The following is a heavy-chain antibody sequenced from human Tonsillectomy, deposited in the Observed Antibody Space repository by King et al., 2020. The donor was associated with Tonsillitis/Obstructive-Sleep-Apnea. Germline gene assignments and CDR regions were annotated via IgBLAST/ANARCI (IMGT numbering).Heavy chain of an antibody. V-gene: IGHV4-59*08. D-gene: IGHD1-26*01. CDR3: ARLGGSYANDAFDI. CDR2: XXXXXXX. J-gene: IGHJ3*02. Sequence: VQLQESGPGLVKPSETLSLTCTVSGGSISSYYWSWIRQPPGKGXXWXXXXXXXXXXXYXPSLKSRVTISVDTPKNQFSLKLXXXPAADTAVYYCARLGGSYANDAFDIWGQGTMVTVSS. CDR1: GGSISSYY.